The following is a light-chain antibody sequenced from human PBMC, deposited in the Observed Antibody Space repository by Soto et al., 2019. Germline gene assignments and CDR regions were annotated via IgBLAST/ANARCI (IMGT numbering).Light chain of an antibody. CDR1: QSINSN. CDR2: GAS. J-gene: IGKJ1*01. V-gene: IGKV3-15*01. CDR3: QQYNNWWT. Sequence: VMTQSPATLSVSPGERATLSCMGSQSINSNLAWYQQRPGQAPRLLIYGASTRATGIPARFSGSGSRKESTLTISRLQSEDLAVYYCQQYNNWWTFGQGTKVDLK.